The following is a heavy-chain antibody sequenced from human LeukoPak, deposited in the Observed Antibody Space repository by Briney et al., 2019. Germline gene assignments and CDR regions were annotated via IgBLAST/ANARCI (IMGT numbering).Heavy chain of an antibody. Sequence: ASVKVSCKASGYTFTGYYMHWVRQAPGQGLEWMGWINPNSGGTNYAQKFQGRVTMTRDTSISTAYMELSRLRSDDTAVYYCARAPDIVVVVAVGYDYWGQGTLVTVSS. CDR3: ARAPDIVVVVAVGYDY. CDR1: GYTFTGYY. V-gene: IGHV1-2*02. D-gene: IGHD2-15*01. CDR2: INPNSGGT. J-gene: IGHJ4*02.